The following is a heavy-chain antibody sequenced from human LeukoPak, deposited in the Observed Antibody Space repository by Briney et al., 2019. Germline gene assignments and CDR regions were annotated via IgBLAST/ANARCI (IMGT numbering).Heavy chain of an antibody. D-gene: IGHD3-10*01. CDR3: ARDYYGSGSYPDY. CDR2: ISSTSGTK. CDR1: GFTFSSYA. V-gene: IGHV3-48*02. J-gene: IGHJ4*02. Sequence: GGSLRLSCAASGFTFSSYAMSWVRQAPGKGLERISYISSTSGTKYYADSVRGRFTISRDNAENSLSLQMNSLRDEDTAMYYCARDYYGSGSYPDYWGQGTLVTVSS.